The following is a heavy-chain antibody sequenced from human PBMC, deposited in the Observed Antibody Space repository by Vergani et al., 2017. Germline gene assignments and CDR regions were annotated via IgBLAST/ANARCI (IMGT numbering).Heavy chain of an antibody. V-gene: IGHV4-30-4*08. CDR2: IYYSGST. D-gene: IGHD3-16*02. CDR3: ARDTRYDYVWGSYRYYY. CDR1: GGSISSGDYY. J-gene: IGHJ4*02. Sequence: QVQLQESGPGLVKPSQTLSLTCTVSGGSISSGDYYWSWIRQPPGKGLEWIGYIYYSGSTYYNPSLKSRVTISVDTSKNQFSLKLSSVTAADTAVYYCARDTRYDYVWGSYRYYYWGQGTLVTVSS.